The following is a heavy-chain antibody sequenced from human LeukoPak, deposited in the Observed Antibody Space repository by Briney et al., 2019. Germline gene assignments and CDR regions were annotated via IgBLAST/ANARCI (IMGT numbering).Heavy chain of an antibody. V-gene: IGHV3-9*03. Sequence: GGSLRLSCAASGFTFDDYAMHWVRQAPGKGLEWVSGISWNSGSIGYADSVKGRFTISRDNAKNSLYLQMNSLRAEDMALYYCAKAGHGRYYFDYWGQGTLVTVSS. D-gene: IGHD1-26*01. J-gene: IGHJ4*02. CDR1: GFTFDDYA. CDR2: ISWNSGSI. CDR3: AKAGHGRYYFDY.